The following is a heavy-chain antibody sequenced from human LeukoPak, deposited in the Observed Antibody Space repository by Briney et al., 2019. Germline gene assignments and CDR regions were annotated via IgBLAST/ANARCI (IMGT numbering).Heavy chain of an antibody. Sequence: SETLSLTCTVSGGSISSSSYYWGWIRQPPGKGLEWIGSIYYSGSTYYNPSLKSRVTISVDTSKNQFSLKLSSVTAADTAVYYCARERGYYYDSSGYLDPFDYWGQGTLVTVSS. CDR1: GGSISSSSYY. CDR3: ARERGYYYDSSGYLDPFDY. D-gene: IGHD3-22*01. V-gene: IGHV4-39*07. J-gene: IGHJ4*02. CDR2: IYYSGST.